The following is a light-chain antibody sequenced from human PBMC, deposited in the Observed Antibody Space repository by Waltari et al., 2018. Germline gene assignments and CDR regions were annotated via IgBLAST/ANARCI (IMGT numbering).Light chain of an antibody. Sequence: FVLTQSPGTLSLSPGERVILSCRASQSVSSNYLAWYQQKPGQAPRLLIYDASNRATGIADRFIGSRSGTDFTLTISRLEPEDVAVYYCQQYGRSPWTFGQGTKVEIK. CDR1: QSVSSNY. CDR3: QQYGRSPWT. J-gene: IGKJ1*01. CDR2: DAS. V-gene: IGKV3-20*01.